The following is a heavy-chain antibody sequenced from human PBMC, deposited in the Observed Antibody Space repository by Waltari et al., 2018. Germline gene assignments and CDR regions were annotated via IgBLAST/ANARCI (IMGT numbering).Heavy chain of an antibody. Sequence: QVQLQESGPGLVKPSETLSLTCAVSGYSLSSVYYWGWLRQPPGKGLEWIGTIYHSGSTYYNPSLKSRVTISVDTSKNQFSLKLSSVTAADTAVYYCARVPMVRGVLAFMDVWGQGTTVTVSS. CDR3: ARVPMVRGVLAFMDV. V-gene: IGHV4-38-2*01. D-gene: IGHD3-10*01. CDR1: GYSLSSVYY. CDR2: IYHSGST. J-gene: IGHJ6*02.